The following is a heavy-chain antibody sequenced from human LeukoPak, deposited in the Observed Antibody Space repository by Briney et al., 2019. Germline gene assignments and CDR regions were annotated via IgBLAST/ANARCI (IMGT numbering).Heavy chain of an antibody. D-gene: IGHD3-10*01. Sequence: SVKVSCKASGFTFTCSAMQWVRQARGQRLEWIGWIVVGSGNTNYAQKFQERVTITRDMSTSTAYMELSSLRADDTAVYYCARDRYYGIGDYWGQGTLVTVSS. CDR3: ARDRYYGIGDY. CDR2: IVVGSGNT. CDR1: GFTFTCSA. V-gene: IGHV1-58*02. J-gene: IGHJ4*02.